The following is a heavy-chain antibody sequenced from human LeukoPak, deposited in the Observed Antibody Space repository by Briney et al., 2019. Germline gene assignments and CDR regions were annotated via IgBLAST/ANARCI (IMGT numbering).Heavy chain of an antibody. Sequence: PSETLSLTCTVSGGSISSSSYYWGWVRQPPGKGLEWIGSIYYTGNTYHNPSLKSRATISLATSKNQFSLNLSSATAADTAVYYCARHRHSHCYDYWGQGTLVTVSS. CDR3: ARHRHSHCYDY. D-gene: IGHD5-18*01. V-gene: IGHV4-39*01. CDR1: GGSISSSSYY. J-gene: IGHJ4*02. CDR2: IYYTGNT.